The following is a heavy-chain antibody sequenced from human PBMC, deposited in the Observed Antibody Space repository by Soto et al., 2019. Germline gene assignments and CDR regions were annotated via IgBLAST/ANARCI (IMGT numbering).Heavy chain of an antibody. V-gene: IGHV5-51*01. CDR1: GYSFASYW. CDR3: ARTRSFTLGFYYDGMDV. Sequence: GESLMISCQGSGYSFASYWIGWVRQMPGKDLEWMGIIYPGDSDTRYSPSFQGQVTISADKSLRTAYLQWTSLKASDTALYYCARTRSFTLGFYYDGMDVWGPGTTLTVS. CDR2: IYPGDSDT. J-gene: IGHJ6*02. D-gene: IGHD6-6*01.